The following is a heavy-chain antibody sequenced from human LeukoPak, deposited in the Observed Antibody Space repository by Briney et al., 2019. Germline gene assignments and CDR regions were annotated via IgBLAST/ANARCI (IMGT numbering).Heavy chain of an antibody. CDR3: ARMEGNIVTTTEGYFDY. CDR2: ISTSSSYI. CDR1: GFTFSSYG. J-gene: IGHJ4*02. V-gene: IGHV3-21*01. D-gene: IGHD5-12*01. Sequence: GGSLRLSCAASGFTFSSYGMNWVRQAPGKGLEWVSSISTSSSYIYYADSMKGRFTISRDNAKNSLYLQMNSLRAEDTAVYYCARMEGNIVTTTEGYFDYWGQGTLVTVSS.